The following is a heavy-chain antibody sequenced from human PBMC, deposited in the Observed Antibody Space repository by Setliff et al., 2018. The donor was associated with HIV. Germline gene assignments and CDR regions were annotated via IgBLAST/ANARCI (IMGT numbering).Heavy chain of an antibody. J-gene: IGHJ4*02. CDR3: ARAVDSSGWEAADF. CDR1: GFTFSSFA. CDR2: ISERGDKS. V-gene: IGHV3-23*01. Sequence: GGSLRLSCAASGFTFSSFAMSWVRQAPGKGLEWVSGISERGDKSFYADSVKGRFTISRDNAKNSLYLQMNSLRADDTAVYYCARAVDSSGWEAADFWGQGTLVTVSS. D-gene: IGHD6-19*01.